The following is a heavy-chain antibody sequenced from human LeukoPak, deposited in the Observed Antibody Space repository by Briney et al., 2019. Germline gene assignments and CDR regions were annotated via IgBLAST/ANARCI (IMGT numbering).Heavy chain of an antibody. CDR3: AKDLYSSSWYGGYY. D-gene: IGHD6-13*01. V-gene: IGHV3-23*01. CDR2: ISGSGGSK. Sequence: GXSLRLSCAASGFTFSSYAMRWVRQAPGKGVEWVSAISGSGGSKYYADSVKGRFTISRDNSKNTLYLQMNSLRAEDTAVYYCAKDLYSSSWYGGYYWGQGTLVTVSS. CDR1: GFTFSSYA. J-gene: IGHJ4*02.